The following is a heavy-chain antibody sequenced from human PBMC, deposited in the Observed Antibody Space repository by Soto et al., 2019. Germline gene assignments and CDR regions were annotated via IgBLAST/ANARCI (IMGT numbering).Heavy chain of an antibody. Sequence: QVQLQESGPGLVKPSGTLTLTCAVSGDSFSGPNWWTWVSQPPGKGLEWIGDILQTGHTDYSPSLSRRLTISIDTSKREFSLNLTSVTATDTAVYYCARSPRRVGGKWYLDYWGQGALVTVSS. CDR1: GDSFSGPNW. V-gene: IGHV4-4*02. D-gene: IGHD2-15*01. J-gene: IGHJ4*02. CDR3: ARSPRRVGGKWYLDY. CDR2: ILQTGHT.